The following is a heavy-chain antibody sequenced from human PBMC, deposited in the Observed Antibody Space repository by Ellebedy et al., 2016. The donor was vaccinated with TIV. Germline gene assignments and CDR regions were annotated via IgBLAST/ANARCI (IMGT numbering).Heavy chain of an antibody. J-gene: IGHJ4*02. V-gene: IGHV3-9*02. CDR3: AKETGYSSGWYMGY. CDR1: GFTSDDYA. CDR2: ISWNSGSI. D-gene: IGHD6-19*01. Sequence: SLKISXAASGFTSDDYAMHWVRQAPGKGLEWVSGISWNSGSIGYADSVKGRFTISRDNAKNSLYLQMNSLRAEDTALYYCAKETGYSSGWYMGYWGQGTLVTVSS.